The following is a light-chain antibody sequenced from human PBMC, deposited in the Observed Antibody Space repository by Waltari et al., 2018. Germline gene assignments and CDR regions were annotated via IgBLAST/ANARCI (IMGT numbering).Light chain of an antibody. J-gene: IGLJ2*01. CDR2: DDA. V-gene: IGLV6-57*04. CDR3: QSYDDTTNQV. Sequence: NFMLTQPHSVSESPGKTVTISCTRSSGSIASYYVQWYQQRPGSAPTTVFYDDALRPSGVPDRFSGSIDSSSNSASLTISGLKTEDEADYYCQSYDDTTNQVFGGGTKLTVL. CDR1: SGSIASYY.